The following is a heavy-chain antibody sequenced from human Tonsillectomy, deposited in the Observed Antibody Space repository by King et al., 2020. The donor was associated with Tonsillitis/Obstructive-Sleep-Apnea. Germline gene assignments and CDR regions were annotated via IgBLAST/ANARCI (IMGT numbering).Heavy chain of an antibody. D-gene: IGHD2-21*01. Sequence: VQLVESGGGLVQPGGSLRLSCTVSGFTFSGYAMSWVRQAPGKGLDWVSGISGSGASTYYADSVKGRFTISRDNSKNTLYLQMNSLRAEDTALYYCAKDLAIPDWYDGYSNLLWGQGTLVTVSS. CDR1: GFTFSGYA. CDR3: AKDLAIPDWYDGYSNLL. V-gene: IGHV3-23*04. J-gene: IGHJ4*02. CDR2: ISGSGAST.